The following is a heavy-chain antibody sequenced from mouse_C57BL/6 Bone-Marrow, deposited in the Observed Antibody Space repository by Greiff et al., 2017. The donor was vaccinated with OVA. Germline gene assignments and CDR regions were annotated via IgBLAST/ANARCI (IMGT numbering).Heavy chain of an antibody. CDR2: SRNKANDYTT. J-gene: IGHJ3*01. CDR3: ARDAFDYDGGFAY. D-gene: IGHD2-4*01. Sequence: EVQGVESGGGLVQSGRSLRLSCATSGFTFSDFYMEWVRQAPGKGLEWIAASRNKANDYTTEYSASVKGRFIVSRDTSQSILYLQMNALRAEDTAIYYCARDAFDYDGGFAYWGQGTLVTVSA. CDR1: GFTFSDFY. V-gene: IGHV7-1*01.